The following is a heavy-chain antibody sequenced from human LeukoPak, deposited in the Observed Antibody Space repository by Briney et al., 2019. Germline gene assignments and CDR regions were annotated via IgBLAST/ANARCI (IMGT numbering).Heavy chain of an antibody. V-gene: IGHV3-7*01. J-gene: IGHJ4*02. D-gene: IGHD4-17*01. Sequence: GGSLRLSCAASGFTFSGNWMSWVRQAPGKGLEWVANIKQDGSEKYYVDSVKGRFTISRDNAKNSLYLQMNSLRAEDTAVYYCARDPDYGDSLDYWGQGTLVTVSS. CDR2: IKQDGSEK. CDR3: ARDPDYGDSLDY. CDR1: GFTFSGNW.